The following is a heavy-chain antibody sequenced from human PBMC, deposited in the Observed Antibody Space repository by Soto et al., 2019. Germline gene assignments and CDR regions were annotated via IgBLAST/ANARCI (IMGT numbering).Heavy chain of an antibody. J-gene: IGHJ4*02. V-gene: IGHV3-73*02. D-gene: IGHD2-2*01. CDR1: GFTFSDSA. Sequence: EVQLVESGGGLVQPGGSLKLSCAASGFTFSDSAIHWVRQASGKGLEWVGRSGSKARNYATTYAASVKGRFTISRDTSESTAYLQMNSLKTEDTAVYYCTRGYCSGTSCYAGDYWGQGALVTVSS. CDR3: TRGYCSGTSCYAGDY. CDR2: SGSKARNYAT.